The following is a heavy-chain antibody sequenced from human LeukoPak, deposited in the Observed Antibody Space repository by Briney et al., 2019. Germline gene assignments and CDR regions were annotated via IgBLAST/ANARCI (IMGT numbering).Heavy chain of an antibody. CDR2: INTNTGNP. D-gene: IGHD2-2*01. CDR3: ARPGVPAATYYYYYPGMDV. J-gene: IGHJ6*02. V-gene: IGHV7-4-1*02. Sequence: ASVKVSCKASGYTFTSYTMNWVRQAPGQGLEWMGWINTNTGNPAYAQGFTGRFVFSLDTSVSTAYLQISSLKAEDTAVYYCARPGVPAATYYYYYPGMDVWGQGTTVTVSS. CDR1: GYTFTSYT.